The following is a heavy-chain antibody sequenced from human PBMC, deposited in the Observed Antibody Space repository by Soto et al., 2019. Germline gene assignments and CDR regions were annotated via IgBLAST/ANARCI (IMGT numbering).Heavy chain of an antibody. V-gene: IGHV3-72*01. J-gene: IGHJ4*02. CDR2: ARNKVNSYTT. Sequence: EVQLVESGGALVQPGGSLRLSCAASGASGFTFSDHHMDWVRQAPGKGLEWVGRARNKVNSYTTAHAASVKGRFTISRDDSKKSLYLQMNSLKTEDTAMYFCDRLMGTSFDLWGQGTLVTVSS. CDR3: DRLMGTSFDL. CDR1: GFTFSDHH. D-gene: IGHD2-8*01.